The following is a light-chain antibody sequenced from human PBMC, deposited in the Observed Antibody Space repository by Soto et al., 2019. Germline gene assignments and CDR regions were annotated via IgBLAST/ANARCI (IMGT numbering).Light chain of an antibody. J-gene: IGKJ2*01. V-gene: IGKV3-20*01. CDR2: GAS. CDR1: QSVSNSY. CDR3: QQYGTSPRT. Sequence: EIVLTQSPATLSLSPGERASLSCRASQSVSNSYLAWYQQKPGQAPRLLIFGASNRATGIPDRFSGSGSGTDFTLTISRLEPQDFAVYYCQQYGTSPRTFGQGTKLEIK.